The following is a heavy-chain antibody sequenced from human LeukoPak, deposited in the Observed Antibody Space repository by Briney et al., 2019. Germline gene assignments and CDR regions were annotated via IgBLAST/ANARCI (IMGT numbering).Heavy chain of an antibody. CDR3: ARDNLRMGVAGHYYFDY. CDR2: IYYSGST. J-gene: IGHJ4*02. CDR1: GGSISSSSYY. D-gene: IGHD6-19*01. Sequence: SETLPLTCTVSGGSISSSSYYWGWIRQPPGKGLEWIGSIYYSGSTYYNPSLKSRVTISVDTSKNQFSLKLSSVTAADTAVYYCARDNLRMGVAGHYYFDYWGQGTLVTVSS. V-gene: IGHV4-39*02.